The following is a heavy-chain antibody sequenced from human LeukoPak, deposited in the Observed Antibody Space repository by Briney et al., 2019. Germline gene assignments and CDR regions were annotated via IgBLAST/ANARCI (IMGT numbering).Heavy chain of an antibody. CDR2: INAGNGNT. J-gene: IGHJ5*02. Sequence: ASVKVSCKASGYTFTSYAMHWVRQAPGQRLEWMGWINAGNGNTKYSQKFQGGVTITRDTSASTAYMELSSLRSEDTAVYYCARGDDVLMVYASGWFDPWGQGTLVTVSS. V-gene: IGHV1-3*01. CDR1: GYTFTSYA. CDR3: ARGDDVLMVYASGWFDP. D-gene: IGHD2-8*01.